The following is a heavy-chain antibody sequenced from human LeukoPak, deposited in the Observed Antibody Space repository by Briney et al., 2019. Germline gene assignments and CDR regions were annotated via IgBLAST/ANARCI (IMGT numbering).Heavy chain of an antibody. CDR3: ATNSGHVWN. CDR2: IYHSGST. J-gene: IGHJ4*02. V-gene: IGHV4-4*02. Sequence: SETLSLTCDVPGGTISQSTNNWWSWVRQPPGKGLEWIGEIYHSGSTNCNPSLKSRVTISVDKSKNQFSLNLKSVTAADTAVYYCATNSGHVWNWGQGTLVIVSS. CDR1: GGTISQSTNNW. D-gene: IGHD5-12*01.